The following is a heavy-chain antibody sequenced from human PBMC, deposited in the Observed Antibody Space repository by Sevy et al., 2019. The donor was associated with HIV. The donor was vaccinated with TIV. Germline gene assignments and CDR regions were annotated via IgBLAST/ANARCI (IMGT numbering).Heavy chain of an antibody. CDR1: GYTFTSYD. CDR2: MNPNSGGR. CDR3: ARGYYYDGNGDYAFDI. J-gene: IGHJ3*02. V-gene: IGHV1-8*01. D-gene: IGHD3-22*01. Sequence: ASVKVSCKASGYTFTSYDINWVRQATGQGLEWMGWMNPNSGGRGYAQKFQGRVTMTRDTSISTAYMELSSLRSEDTAVYYCARGYYYDGNGDYAFDIWGQGTMVTVSS.